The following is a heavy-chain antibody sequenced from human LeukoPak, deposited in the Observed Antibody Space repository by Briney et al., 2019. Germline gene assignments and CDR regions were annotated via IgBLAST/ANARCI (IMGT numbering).Heavy chain of an antibody. CDR3: ARCPNRGYDSYYMDV. J-gene: IGHJ6*03. V-gene: IGHV3-66*02. CDR2: IYSGGST. CDR1: GFTVSSNY. D-gene: IGHD5-12*01. Sequence: GGSLRLSCAASGFTVSSNYISWVRQAPGKGLEWVSVIYSGGSTYYADSVKGRFTISRDNSKNTLYLQMNSLRAEDTAVYYCARCPNRGYDSYYMDVWGKGTTVTVSS.